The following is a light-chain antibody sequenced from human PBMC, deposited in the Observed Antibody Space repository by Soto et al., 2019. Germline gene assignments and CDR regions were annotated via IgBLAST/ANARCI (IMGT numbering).Light chain of an antibody. CDR1: QSVRSNY. CDR3: QQRSNWPPT. V-gene: IGKV3-11*01. CDR2: DAS. J-gene: IGKJ1*01. Sequence: EIVLTQSPGTLSLSPGDRATLSCRASQSVRSNYLAWYQQKPGQAPRLLIYDASNRATGIPARFSGSGSGTDFTLTISSLEPEDFAVYYCQQRSNWPPTFGQGTKVEIK.